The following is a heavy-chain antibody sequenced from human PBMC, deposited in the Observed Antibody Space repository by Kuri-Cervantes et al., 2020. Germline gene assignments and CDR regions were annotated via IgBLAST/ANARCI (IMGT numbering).Heavy chain of an antibody. V-gene: IGHV4-4*02. Sequence: SCAVSGGSISSSNWWSWVRQPPGKGLEWIGEIYHSGSTNYNPSLKSRVTISVDKSKNQFSLKLSSVTAADTAVYYCARGVYDYVWGSYRRFDYWGQGTLVTVSS. D-gene: IGHD3-16*02. CDR2: IYHSGST. CDR3: ARGVYDYVWGSYRRFDY. CDR1: GGSISSSNW. J-gene: IGHJ4*02.